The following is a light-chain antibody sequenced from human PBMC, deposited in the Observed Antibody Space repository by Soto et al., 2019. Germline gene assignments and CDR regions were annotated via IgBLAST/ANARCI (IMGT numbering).Light chain of an antibody. V-gene: IGLV1-44*01. Sequence: VLTQPPPTSGTPGQRVTISCSGSSSNIGSNTVNWYQHLPGTAPKLLIYSNNQRPSGVPDRFSGSKSGTSASLAVSGLQSEDEADYYCAAWDDRLNGYVFGTGTKVAVL. J-gene: IGLJ1*01. CDR3: AAWDDRLNGYV. CDR1: SSNIGSNT. CDR2: SNN.